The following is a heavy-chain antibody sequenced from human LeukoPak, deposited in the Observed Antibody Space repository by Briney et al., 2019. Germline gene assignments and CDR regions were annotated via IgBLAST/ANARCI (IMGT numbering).Heavy chain of an antibody. CDR1: GGTFSSYA. CDR3: ARVVFGLVTTDAFDI. V-gene: IGHV1-69*13. CDR2: IIPIFGTA. Sequence: GASVKVSCKASGGTFSSYAISWVRQAPGQGLEWMGGIIPIFGTANYAQKFQGRVTITADESTSTAYMELSSLRSEDTAVYYCARVVFGLVTTDAFDIWGQGTMVTVSS. D-gene: IGHD4-17*01. J-gene: IGHJ3*02.